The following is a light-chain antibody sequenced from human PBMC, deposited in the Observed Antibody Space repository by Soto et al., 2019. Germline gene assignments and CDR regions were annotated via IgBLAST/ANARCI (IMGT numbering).Light chain of an antibody. CDR1: QSVTNN. CDR3: QQYHRWPVT. CDR2: YAS. V-gene: IGKV3-15*01. Sequence: EIVMTQSPATLSVSPGERLTLSCRASQSVTNNLAWYQHKAGQVPRLLISYASTGATGIPARFSGSGSGTEFTLTINSLQSEDFAIYYCQQYHRWPVTFGGGTKVDTK. J-gene: IGKJ4*01.